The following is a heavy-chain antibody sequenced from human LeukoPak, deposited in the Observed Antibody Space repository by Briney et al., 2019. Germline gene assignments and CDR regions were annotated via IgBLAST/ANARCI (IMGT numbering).Heavy chain of an antibody. V-gene: IGHV1-18*01. CDR1: GYTFTTYG. CDR3: ARDGSGWYYFDY. Sequence: ASVKVSCKASGYTFTTYGISWVRQAPGEGLEWMGWISADNGNTNYPQKFQGRVTMTTDTSTSTAYMELRSLRSEDTAVYYCARDGSGWYYFDYWGQGTLVTVSS. CDR2: ISADNGNT. D-gene: IGHD6-19*01. J-gene: IGHJ4*02.